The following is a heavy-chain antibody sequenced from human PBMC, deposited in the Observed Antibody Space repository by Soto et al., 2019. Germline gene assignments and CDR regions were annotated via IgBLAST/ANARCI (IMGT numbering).Heavy chain of an antibody. D-gene: IGHD5-12*01. CDR3: VKDFRVGYDWTHD. CDR1: GFIFSNYA. Sequence: DVQLLESGGDLVQPGGSLRLSCAASGFIFSNYAMSWVRQAPGKGLEWVSLIRGSGGPTNYAESVKGRFTVSRDNSKNILLLQMNSLRAEDTAVYYCVKDFRVGYDWTHDWGQGTLVTVSS. J-gene: IGHJ4*02. V-gene: IGHV3-23*01. CDR2: IRGSGGPT.